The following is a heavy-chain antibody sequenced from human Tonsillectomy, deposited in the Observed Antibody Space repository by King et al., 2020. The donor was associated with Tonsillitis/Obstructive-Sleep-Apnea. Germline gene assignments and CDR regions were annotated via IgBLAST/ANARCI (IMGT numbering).Heavy chain of an antibody. Sequence: VQLVESGAEVKKPGESLKISCKGSGYSFTSYWIGWVRQMPGKGLEWMGIIYPGDSDTRYSPSFQGQVTISADKSISTAYLQWSILKASDTAMYYCASGAKLEYRLYGNWFDPWGQGTLVTVSS. V-gene: IGHV5-51*01. J-gene: IGHJ5*02. CDR1: GYSFTSYW. CDR2: IYPGDSDT. CDR3: ASGAKLEYRLYGNWFDP. D-gene: IGHD1-1*01.